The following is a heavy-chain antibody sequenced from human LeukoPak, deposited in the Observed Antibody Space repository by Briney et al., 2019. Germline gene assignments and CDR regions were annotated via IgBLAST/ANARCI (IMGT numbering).Heavy chain of an antibody. J-gene: IGHJ4*02. Sequence: GSLRLSCAASGFTFSSYGMHWVRQAPGKGLEWVAVISYDGSNKYYADSVKGRFTISRDNSKNTLYLQMNSLRAEDTAVYYCAKDNHISSTSLDYWGQGTLVTVSS. V-gene: IGHV3-30*18. CDR2: ISYDGSNK. CDR1: GFTFSSYG. CDR3: AKDNHISSTSLDY. D-gene: IGHD2-2*01.